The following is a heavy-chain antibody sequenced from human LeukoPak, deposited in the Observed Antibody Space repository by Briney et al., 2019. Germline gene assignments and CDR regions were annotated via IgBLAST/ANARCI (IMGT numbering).Heavy chain of an antibody. J-gene: IGHJ2*01. V-gene: IGHV3-23*01. CDR3: AKGEGYCSAGTCYRYFDL. Sequence: GGSLRLSCAASGFTFSSYSMSWVRQAPGKGLEWVSSISSSGGNTYYADSVKGRFTISRDNSKNTLYLQMNSLRAEDTAVYYCAKGEGYCSAGTCYRYFDLWGRGTLVTVSS. CDR1: GFTFSSYS. D-gene: IGHD2-15*01. CDR2: ISSSGGNT.